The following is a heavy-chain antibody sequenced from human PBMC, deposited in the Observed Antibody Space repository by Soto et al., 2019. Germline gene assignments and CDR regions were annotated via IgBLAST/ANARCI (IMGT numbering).Heavy chain of an antibody. V-gene: IGHV3-48*03. CDR3: ARDPGTVGSTDAFDI. CDR1: GFTLSFYW. J-gene: IGHJ3*02. D-gene: IGHD1-26*01. Sequence: VGSLRLSCAASGFTLSFYWMNWIRQAPGKGLEWVSYIGRSGSPIYYTDFVKGRFTISRDSAKNSLFLQMDSLRAEDTALYYCARDPGTVGSTDAFDIWGQGTMVTVSS. CDR2: IGRSGSPI.